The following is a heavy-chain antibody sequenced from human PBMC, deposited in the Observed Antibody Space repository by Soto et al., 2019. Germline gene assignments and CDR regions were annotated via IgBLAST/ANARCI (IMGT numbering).Heavy chain of an antibody. CDR3: ARRGSGSYYDY. CDR1: GFTFSSYA. CDR2: ISGSGGST. Sequence: EVQLLESGGGLVQPGGSLRLSCAASGFTFSSYAMRWVRQAPGKGLEWVSAISGSGGSTYYADSVKGRFTISRDNSKNTLYLQMNSLRAEDTALYYCARRGSGSYYDYWGQGTLVIVSS. D-gene: IGHD1-26*01. V-gene: IGHV3-23*01. J-gene: IGHJ4*02.